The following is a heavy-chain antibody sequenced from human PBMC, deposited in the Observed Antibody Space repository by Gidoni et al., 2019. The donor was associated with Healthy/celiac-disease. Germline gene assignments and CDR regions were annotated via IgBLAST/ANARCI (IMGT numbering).Heavy chain of an antibody. J-gene: IGHJ4*02. Sequence: QVQLVESGGGVVQPGRSLSLSCPASGVTFSSYVMHWVRQAPGKGLEWVAVIWYDGSNKYYADSVKGRFTISRDNSKNTLYLQMNSLRAEDTAVYYCARGGAAYDFWSGYHYTSYFDYWGQGTLVTVSS. V-gene: IGHV3-33*01. CDR1: GVTFSSYV. D-gene: IGHD3-3*01. CDR2: IWYDGSNK. CDR3: ARGGAAYDFWSGYHYTSYFDY.